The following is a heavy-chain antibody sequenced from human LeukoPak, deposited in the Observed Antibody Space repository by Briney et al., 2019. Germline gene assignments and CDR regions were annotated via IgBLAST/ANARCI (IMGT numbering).Heavy chain of an antibody. CDR2: ISYIGST. Sequence: SETLSLTCAVSTDSFSSHYWTWIRQPPGKGLEWIGYISYIGSTNYNPSLKSRVTISIDTSKHQFSLRLSSVTAADTAVYYCARDVVTVTKGFDIWGQGTMVSASS. V-gene: IGHV4-59*11. D-gene: IGHD4-17*01. CDR1: TDSFSSHY. J-gene: IGHJ3*02. CDR3: ARDVVTVTKGFDI.